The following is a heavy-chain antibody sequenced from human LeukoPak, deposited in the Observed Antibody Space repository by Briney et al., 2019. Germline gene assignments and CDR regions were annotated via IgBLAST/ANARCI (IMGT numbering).Heavy chain of an antibody. J-gene: IGHJ4*02. CDR3: VRDPVRRFDY. D-gene: IGHD3-10*01. V-gene: IGHV3-48*02. Sequence: PGGSLRLSCAASGFTFSSYSMNWVRQAPGKGLEWISYISGGSSDLHYADSVKGRFTISRDNAKNSLYLQMNSLRDEDTAVYYCVRDPVRRFDYWGQGALVTVSS. CDR1: GFTFSSYS. CDR2: ISGGSSDL.